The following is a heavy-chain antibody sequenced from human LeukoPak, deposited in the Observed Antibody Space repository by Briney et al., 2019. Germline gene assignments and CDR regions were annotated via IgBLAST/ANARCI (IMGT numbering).Heavy chain of an antibody. Sequence: KPSETLSLTCTVSGGSISNYYWSWIRQPPGKGLEWIGYIYYSGSTNYNPSLKSRVTISLDTSKKQFSLKLSSVTAADTAVYYCARTIFGVVIIGGYFDYWGQGTLVTVSS. CDR2: IYYSGST. D-gene: IGHD3-3*01. J-gene: IGHJ4*02. CDR3: ARTIFGVVIIGGYFDY. V-gene: IGHV4-59*08. CDR1: GGSISNYY.